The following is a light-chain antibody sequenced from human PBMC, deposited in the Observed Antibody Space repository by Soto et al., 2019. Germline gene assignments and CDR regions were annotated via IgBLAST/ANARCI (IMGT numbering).Light chain of an antibody. Sequence: EIVLTQSPGTLSLSPGERATLSCRASQSVSNNYLAWYQHKAGHAPRLLIYGTSTRATGVPDRFSGTGSGTDFFLTITRLEPEDFAVYYCQQYGSSPPWTFGQGTKVDIK. J-gene: IGKJ1*01. CDR1: QSVSNNY. CDR2: GTS. CDR3: QQYGSSPPWT. V-gene: IGKV3-20*01.